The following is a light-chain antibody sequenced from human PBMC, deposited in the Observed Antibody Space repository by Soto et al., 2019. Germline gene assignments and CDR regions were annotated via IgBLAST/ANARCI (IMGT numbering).Light chain of an antibody. CDR3: QVWDNSSDHRV. Sequence: SYELTQPPSVSVAPGKTARINCGGNNIGSKSVHWYQQKPGQAPVLVIYYDSDRPSGIPERFSGSNSGNTATLTISRVEAGDEADYYCQVWDNSSDHRVFGGGTKLTVL. V-gene: IGLV3-21*04. CDR2: YDS. CDR1: NIGSKS. J-gene: IGLJ2*01.